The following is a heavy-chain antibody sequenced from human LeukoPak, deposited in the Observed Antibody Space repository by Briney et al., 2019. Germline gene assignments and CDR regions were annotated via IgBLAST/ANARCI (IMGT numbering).Heavy chain of an antibody. Sequence: GGSLRLSCAASGFTFSSYAMTWVRQAPGKGLEWVSAISGGGGSAYYADSVKGRFTISRDSCMNTLYLQMNSLTAGDTAVYYCAKAVGATRGYYYSGMDVWGQGTTVTVSS. J-gene: IGHJ6*02. CDR1: GFTFSSYA. CDR2: ISGGGGSA. V-gene: IGHV3-23*01. CDR3: AKAVGATRGYYYSGMDV. D-gene: IGHD1-26*01.